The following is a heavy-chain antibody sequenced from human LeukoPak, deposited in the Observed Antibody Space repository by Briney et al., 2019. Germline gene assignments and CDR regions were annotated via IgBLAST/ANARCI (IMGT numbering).Heavy chain of an antibody. J-gene: IGHJ6*02. CDR2: IYSGGST. CDR1: TFTVRNNF. Sequence: GGSLRPSCAASTFTVRNNFMSWVRQAPGKGLEWVSLIYSGGSTYYADSVKGRFTISRDNSKNTLYLQMNGLRAEDTAVYYCAGDYYYGMDVWGQGTTVTVSS. V-gene: IGHV3-66*02. CDR3: AGDYYYGMDV.